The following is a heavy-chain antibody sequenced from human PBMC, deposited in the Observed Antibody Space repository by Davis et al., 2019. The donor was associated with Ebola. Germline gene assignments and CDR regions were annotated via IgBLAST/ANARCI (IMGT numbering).Heavy chain of an antibody. D-gene: IGHD1-1*01. V-gene: IGHV1-46*01. J-gene: IGHJ4*02. CDR1: GYTFTSYY. CDR2: INPSGGST. Sequence: ASVKVSCKASGYTFTSYYMHWVRQAPGQGLEWMGIINPSGGSTSYAQKFQGRVTMTRDTSTSTVYMELRSLRSDDTAVYYCARVATGTPDYFDYWGQGTLVTVSS. CDR3: ARVATGTPDYFDY.